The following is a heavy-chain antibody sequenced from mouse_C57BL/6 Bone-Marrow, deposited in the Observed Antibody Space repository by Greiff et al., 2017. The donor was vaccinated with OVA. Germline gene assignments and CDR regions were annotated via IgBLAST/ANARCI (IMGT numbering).Heavy chain of an antibody. D-gene: IGHD4-1*01. V-gene: IGHV1-20*01. CDR2: INPYNGDT. Sequence: DVHLVESGPELVKPGDSVKISCKASGYSFTGYFMNWVMQSHGKSLEWIGRINPYNGDTFYNQKFKGKATLTVDKSSSTAHMELRSLTSEDSAVYYCARGSLTYDYWGQGTTLTVSS. CDR3: ARGSLTYDY. CDR1: GYSFTGYF. J-gene: IGHJ2*01.